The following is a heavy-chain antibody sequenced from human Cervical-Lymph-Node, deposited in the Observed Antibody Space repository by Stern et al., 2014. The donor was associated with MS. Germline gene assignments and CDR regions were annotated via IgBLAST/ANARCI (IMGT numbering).Heavy chain of an antibody. Sequence: QVQLGQSGAEVKKPGASVKVSCKASGYTFTSYYMHWVRQAPGQGLEWMGIINPSGGSTSYAQKFQGRVTMTRDTSTSTVYMELSSLRSEDTAVYYCARDLGIAAAGPYYFDYWGQGTLVTVSS. D-gene: IGHD6-13*01. J-gene: IGHJ4*02. V-gene: IGHV1-46*01. CDR3: ARDLGIAAAGPYYFDY. CDR2: INPSGGST. CDR1: GYTFTSYY.